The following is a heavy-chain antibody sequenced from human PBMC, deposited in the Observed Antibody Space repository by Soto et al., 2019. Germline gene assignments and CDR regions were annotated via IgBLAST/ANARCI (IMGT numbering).Heavy chain of an antibody. J-gene: IGHJ5*02. CDR2: IYYTGNT. V-gene: IGHV4-39*01. CDR1: GDSITTTNSY. Sequence: SSETLSLTCTVSGDSITTTNSYWGWIRQPPGKGLEWIGSIYYTGNTYDNPSLKSRVTISVDTPKNQFSLKLRSVTAEDTALDLCASHLRRVEIFGEDQWWWFDPWGQGNLGTVSS. D-gene: IGHD3-3*01. CDR3: ASHLRRVEIFGEDQWWWFDP.